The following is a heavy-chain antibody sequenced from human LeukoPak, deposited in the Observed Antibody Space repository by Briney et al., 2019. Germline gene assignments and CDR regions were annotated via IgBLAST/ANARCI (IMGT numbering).Heavy chain of an antibody. CDR2: INPSGGST. CDR1: GYTFTSYY. D-gene: IGHD2-21*02. J-gene: IGHJ6*02. Sequence: ASVKVSCKASGYTFTSYYMHWVRQAPGQGLEWMGIINPSGGSTSCAQKFQGRVTMTRDTSTSTVYMELSSLRSEDTAVYYCARAGAYCGGDCYSMDVWGQGTTVTVSS. V-gene: IGHV1-46*01. CDR3: ARAGAYCGGDCYSMDV.